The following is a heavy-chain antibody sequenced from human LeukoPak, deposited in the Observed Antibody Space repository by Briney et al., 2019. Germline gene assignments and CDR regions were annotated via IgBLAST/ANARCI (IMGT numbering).Heavy chain of an antibody. V-gene: IGHV1-69*01. Sequence: SVKVSCKASRGTFSSYAISWVRQAPGQGLEWMGGIIPILGTANYAQKFQGRVTITADEFTSTAYMELSSLRSEDTAVYYCASGRRRIVSPNDAFDIWGQGTMVTVSS. CDR3: ASGRRRIVSPNDAFDI. CDR2: IIPILGTA. CDR1: RGTFSSYA. J-gene: IGHJ3*02. D-gene: IGHD2-15*01.